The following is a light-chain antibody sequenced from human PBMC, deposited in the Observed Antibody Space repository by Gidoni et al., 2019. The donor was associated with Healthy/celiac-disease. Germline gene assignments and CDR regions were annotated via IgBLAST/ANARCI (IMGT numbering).Light chain of an antibody. Sequence: DIQMTQSPSTLSASVGDRVTITCRASQSISSWLAWYQQKPGKAPKLLIYKASSVESGVTSRFSGSGSGTEFTITISRLQPDDFATYYCQKYNSYWTFGQGTKVEIK. J-gene: IGKJ1*01. V-gene: IGKV1-5*03. CDR2: KAS. CDR3: QKYNSYWT. CDR1: QSISSW.